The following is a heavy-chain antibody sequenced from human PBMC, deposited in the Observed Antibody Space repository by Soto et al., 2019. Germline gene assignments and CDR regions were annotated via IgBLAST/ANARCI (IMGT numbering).Heavy chain of an antibody. CDR1: GQSFSGHS. CDR3: ARGSGIVALPGELEDVNYDY. V-gene: IGHV4-34*01. D-gene: IGHD1-1*01. CDR2: INESGST. Sequence: QVQLQQWGAGLVKPSETLSLSCAVYGQSFSGHSWAWIRQPPGKGLEWIGEINESGSTYYNPSLSSRVTISTDTSKNQFSRKLSSVSAADTAAYFCARGSGIVALPGELEDVNYDYWGQGTLVNVSS. J-gene: IGHJ4*02.